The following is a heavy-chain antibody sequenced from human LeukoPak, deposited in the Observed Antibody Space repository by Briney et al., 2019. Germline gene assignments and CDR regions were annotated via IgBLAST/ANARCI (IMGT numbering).Heavy chain of an antibody. V-gene: IGHV3-33*01. Sequence: GGSLRLSCAASGFTFSSYGMHWVRQAPGKGLEWVAVIWYDGSNKYYADSVKGRFTISSDNSKSTLYLQMNSLRADDTAVYYCARDGKRSSGFYWGQGTLVTVSS. CDR1: GFTFSSYG. CDR3: ARDGKRSSGFY. J-gene: IGHJ4*02. CDR2: IWYDGSNK. D-gene: IGHD3-10*01.